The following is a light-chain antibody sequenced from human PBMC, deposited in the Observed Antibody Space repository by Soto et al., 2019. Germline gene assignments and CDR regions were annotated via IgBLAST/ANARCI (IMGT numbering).Light chain of an antibody. V-gene: IGLV2-14*03. Sequence: QSALTQPASVSGSPGQSITISCTGTSSDVGSYNYVSWYQHHPGKAPKLIIYDVTSRPSGISNRFSGSKSGNTASLTISGLQAEDEAVYHCGSYTSGGTDVVFGGGTKLTVL. J-gene: IGLJ2*01. CDR3: GSYTSGGTDVV. CDR2: DVT. CDR1: SSDVGSYNY.